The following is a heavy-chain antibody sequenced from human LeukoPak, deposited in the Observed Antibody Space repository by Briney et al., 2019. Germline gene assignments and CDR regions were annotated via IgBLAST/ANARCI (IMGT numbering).Heavy chain of an antibody. CDR3: ARGGRSLVAAQFDL. J-gene: IGHJ2*01. D-gene: IGHD2-15*01. V-gene: IGHV4-34*01. Sequence: PSETLSLTCAVYGGSFSGYYWSWIRQLPGKGLEWIGEINHSGSTNYNPSLKSRVTISVDTSKNQFSLKLSSVTAADTAVYYCARGGRSLVAAQFDLWGRGTLVTVSS. CDR1: GGSFSGYY. CDR2: INHSGST.